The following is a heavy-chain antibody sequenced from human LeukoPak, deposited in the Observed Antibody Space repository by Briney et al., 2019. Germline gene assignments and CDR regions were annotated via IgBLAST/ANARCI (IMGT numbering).Heavy chain of an antibody. Sequence: PGGSLRLSCAASGFTFSSYAMTWVRQAPGKGLEWVSVISGRGDRTYYADSVKGRFTISRGNSKNTLYLQMNSLRAEDTAVYYCANRPGNHDILTQYYFDFWGQGTLVTVSS. CDR3: ANRPGNHDILTQYYFDF. D-gene: IGHD3-9*01. CDR2: ISGRGDRT. J-gene: IGHJ4*02. CDR1: GFTFSSYA. V-gene: IGHV3-23*01.